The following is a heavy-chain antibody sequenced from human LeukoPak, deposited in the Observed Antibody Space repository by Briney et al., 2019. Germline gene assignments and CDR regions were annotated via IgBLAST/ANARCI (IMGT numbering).Heavy chain of an antibody. J-gene: IGHJ4*02. CDR1: GFTFSTSD. D-gene: IGHD2-8*01. CDR3: AKPEGGYAFNY. Sequence: GGSLRLSCAASGFTFSTSDMQWARQAPGKGRGWGAFIRYDGSNKYYTASVKGRFTISRDNSKNTLYLQMNTLRAEDAAVYYCAKPEGGYAFNYWGQGTLVTVSS. V-gene: IGHV3-30*02. CDR2: IRYDGSNK.